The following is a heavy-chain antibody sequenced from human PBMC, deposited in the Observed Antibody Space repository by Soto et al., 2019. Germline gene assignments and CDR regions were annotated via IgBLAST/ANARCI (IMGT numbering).Heavy chain of an antibody. J-gene: IGHJ5*02. CDR2: TYYSGST. CDR1: GGSISSGGYY. V-gene: IGHV4-31*03. D-gene: IGHD3-10*01. Sequence: SETLSLTCTVSGGSISSGGYYWSWIRQHPGKGLEWIGYTYYSGSTYYNPSLKSRVTISVDTSKNQFSLKLSSVTAADTAVYYCARVVTMVRGVIIESRGAPFDPWGQGTLVTVSS. CDR3: ARVVTMVRGVIIESRGAPFDP.